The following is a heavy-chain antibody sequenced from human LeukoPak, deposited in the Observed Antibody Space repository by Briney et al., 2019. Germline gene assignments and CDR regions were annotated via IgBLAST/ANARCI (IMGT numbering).Heavy chain of an antibody. J-gene: IGHJ4*02. V-gene: IGHV4-4*07. Sequence: PSETLSLTCTVSGGSISSYYWSWIWQPAGKGLEWIGRIYTSGSTGYNPSLKSRVTVSVDTSKNQFSLKLSSVTAADTAVYYCARVDLRAAYFDYWGQGTLVTVSS. CDR3: ARVDLRAAYFDY. D-gene: IGHD2-15*01. CDR1: GGSISSYY. CDR2: IYTSGST.